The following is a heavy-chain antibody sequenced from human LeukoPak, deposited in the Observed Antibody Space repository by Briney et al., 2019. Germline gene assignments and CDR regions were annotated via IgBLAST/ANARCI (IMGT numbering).Heavy chain of an antibody. D-gene: IGHD6-13*01. V-gene: IGHV1-24*01. CDR2: FDPEDGET. CDR1: GYTLTELS. CDR3: ATDNEGAAAGTVGGAFDI. Sequence: ASVKVSCKVSGYTLTELSMHWVRQAPGKGLEWMGGFDPEDGETIYAQKFQGRVTMTEDTSTDTAYMELSSLRSEDTAVYYCATDNEGAAAGTVGGAFDIWGQGTMVTVSS. J-gene: IGHJ3*02.